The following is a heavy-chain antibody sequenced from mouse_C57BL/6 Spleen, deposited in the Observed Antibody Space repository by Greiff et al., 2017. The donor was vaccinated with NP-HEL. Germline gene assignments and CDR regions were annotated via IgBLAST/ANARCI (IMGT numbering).Heavy chain of an antibody. CDR1: GYTFTSYW. V-gene: IGHV1-7*01. D-gene: IGHD2-2*01. CDR2: INPSSGYT. J-gene: IGHJ4*01. CDR3: ARWDGYVYYYAMDY. Sequence: QVQLQQSGAELAKPGASVKLSCKASGYTFTSYWMHWVKQRPGQGLEWIGYINPSSGYTKYNQKFKDKATLTVDKSSSTAYMQLSSLTYEDSAVYYCARWDGYVYYYAMDYWGQGTSVTVSS.